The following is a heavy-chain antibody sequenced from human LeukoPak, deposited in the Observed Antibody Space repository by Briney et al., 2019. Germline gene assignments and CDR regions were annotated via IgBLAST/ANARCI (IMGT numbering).Heavy chain of an antibody. CDR1: GFTFSSYA. D-gene: IGHD6-13*01. J-gene: IGHJ4*02. Sequence: GGSLRLSCAASGFTFSSYAMSWVRQAPGKGLEWVAVIWYDGSNKYYADSVKGRFTISRDNSKNTLYLQMTILRVEDTALYYCARDRWQQLVSPLEWGQGTLVTVSS. V-gene: IGHV3-33*08. CDR3: ARDRWQQLVSPLE. CDR2: IWYDGSNK.